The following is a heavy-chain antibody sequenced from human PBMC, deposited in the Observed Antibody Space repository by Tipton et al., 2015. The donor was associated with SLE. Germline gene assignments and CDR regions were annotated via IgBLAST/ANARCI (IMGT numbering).Heavy chain of an antibody. V-gene: IGHV3-30*18. CDR3: AKAGSHYDFDY. D-gene: IGHD1-26*01. J-gene: IGHJ4*02. CDR2: ISYDGSNK. Sequence: SLRLSCAASGFTFSSYGMHWVRQAPGKGLEWVAVISYDGSNKYYADSVKGRFTSSRDSSKNTLYLQMNSLRAEDTAVYYCAKAGSHYDFDYWGQGTLVTVSS. CDR1: GFTFSSYG.